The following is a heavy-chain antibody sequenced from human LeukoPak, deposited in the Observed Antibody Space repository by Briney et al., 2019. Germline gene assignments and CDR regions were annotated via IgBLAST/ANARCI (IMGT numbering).Heavy chain of an antibody. D-gene: IGHD7-27*01. Sequence: SETLSLTCTVSGGSISSYYWSWIRQPPGKGLEWIGYIYYSGSTNYNPSLESRVTISVDTSKNQFSLKMSSVTAADTAVYYCARVSGPYYFDYWGQGTLVTVSS. CDR1: GGSISSYY. V-gene: IGHV4-59*01. CDR2: IYYSGST. CDR3: ARVSGPYYFDY. J-gene: IGHJ4*02.